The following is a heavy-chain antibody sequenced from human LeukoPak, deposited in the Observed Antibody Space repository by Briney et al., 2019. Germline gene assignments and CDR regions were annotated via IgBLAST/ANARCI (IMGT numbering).Heavy chain of an antibody. CDR1: GFTFGDYA. CDR2: IRSKAYGGTT. V-gene: IGHV3-49*04. D-gene: IGHD3-22*01. CDR3: TRDPGTYYYDSSGYLVVDY. J-gene: IGHJ4*02. Sequence: GGSLRLSCTASGFTFGDYAMSWVRQAPGKGLEWVGFIRSKAYGGTTEYAASVKGRFTISRDDSKSIAYLQMNSLKTEDTAVYYCTRDPGTYYYDSSGYLVVDYWGQGTLVTVSS.